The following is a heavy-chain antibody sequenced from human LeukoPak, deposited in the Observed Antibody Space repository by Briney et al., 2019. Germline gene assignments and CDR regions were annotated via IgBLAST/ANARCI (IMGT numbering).Heavy chain of an antibody. CDR3: ARDVFLDY. V-gene: IGHV4-59*01. Sequence: AETLSLTCTVSGGSISSYYWSWIRQPPGKGLEWIGYIYYSGSTNYNPSLKSRVTISVDTSKNQFSLKLSSVTAADTAVYYRARDVFLDYWGQGTLVTVSS. J-gene: IGHJ4*02. CDR2: IYYSGST. D-gene: IGHD2-21*01. CDR1: GGSISSYY.